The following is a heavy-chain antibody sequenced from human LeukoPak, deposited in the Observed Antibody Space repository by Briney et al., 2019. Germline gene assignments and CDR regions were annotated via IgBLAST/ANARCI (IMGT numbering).Heavy chain of an antibody. D-gene: IGHD6-13*01. CDR1: GGSFSGYY. Sequence: TSETLSLTCAVYGGSFSGYYWSWIRQPPGKGLEWIGEINHSGSTNYNPSLKSRVTISVDTSKNQFSLKLSSVTAADTAVYYCEVIPHRDSRSWYSDYWGKGTLVTVSS. CDR3: EVIPHRDSRSWYSDY. CDR2: INHSGST. V-gene: IGHV4-34*01. J-gene: IGHJ4*02.